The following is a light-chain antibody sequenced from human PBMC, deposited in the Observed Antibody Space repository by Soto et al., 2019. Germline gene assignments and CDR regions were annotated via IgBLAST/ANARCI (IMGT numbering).Light chain of an antibody. Sequence: QSALTQPASVSGSPGQSITISCTGTSSDVGGYNYLSWYHLHPGKAPKVMIYEVSNRPSGVSNRFAGSKSGNTASLTISGLQAEDETDYFCSSYTTSGTPVFGGGTKRTVL. CDR1: SSDVGGYNY. CDR3: SSYTTSGTPV. V-gene: IGLV2-14*01. J-gene: IGLJ3*02. CDR2: EVS.